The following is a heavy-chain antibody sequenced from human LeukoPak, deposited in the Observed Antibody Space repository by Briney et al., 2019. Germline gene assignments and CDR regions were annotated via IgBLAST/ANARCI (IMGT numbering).Heavy chain of an antibody. CDR1: GLTFSTYT. V-gene: IGHV3-21*01. D-gene: IGHD1-1*01. CDR3: ARGPLDSNSH. Sequence: GGSLRLSCAASGLTFSTYTMYWVRQAPGKGLEWVPSITRSSKYIYYADSVKGRFTISRDNAKNSLSLQVSSLRDEDTAVYYCARGPLDSNSHWGQGTLVTVSS. CDR2: ITRSSKYI. J-gene: IGHJ4*02.